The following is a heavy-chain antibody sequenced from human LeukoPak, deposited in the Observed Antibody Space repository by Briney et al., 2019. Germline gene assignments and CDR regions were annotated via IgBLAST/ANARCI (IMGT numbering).Heavy chain of an antibody. CDR1: GYTFTGYY. Sequence: ASVKVSCKASGYTFTGYYMHWVRQAPGQGLEWMGWINPNSGGTNYAQKFEGRVTITRDTAISTAYMELSRLRSDDTAVYYCARAGIIAARQGGARWFDPWGQGTLVTVSS. D-gene: IGHD6-6*01. CDR2: INPNSGGT. CDR3: ARAGIIAARQGGARWFDP. V-gene: IGHV1-2*02. J-gene: IGHJ5*02.